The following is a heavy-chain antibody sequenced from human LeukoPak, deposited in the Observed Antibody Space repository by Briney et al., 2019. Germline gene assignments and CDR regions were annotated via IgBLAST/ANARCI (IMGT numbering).Heavy chain of an antibody. CDR3: ASMVRGVIVVDY. CDR2: IIPILGIA. Sequence: GASVKVSCKASGGTFSSYAISWVRQAPGQGLEWMGRIIPILGIANYAQKFQGRVTITADKSTSTAYMELSSLRSEDTAVYYCASMVRGVIVVDYWGQGTLVTVSS. V-gene: IGHV1-69*04. J-gene: IGHJ4*02. CDR1: GGTFSSYA. D-gene: IGHD3-10*01.